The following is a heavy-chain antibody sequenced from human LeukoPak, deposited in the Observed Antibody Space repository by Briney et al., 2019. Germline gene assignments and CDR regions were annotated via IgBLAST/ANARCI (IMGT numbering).Heavy chain of an antibody. Sequence: ASVKVSCKASGYTFTGYYMHWVRQAPGQGLEWMGRINPNSGGTNYAQKFQGRVTMTRGTSISTAYMELSRLRSDDTAVYYCARDLAVPNNWFDPWGQGTLVTVSS. CDR2: INPNSGGT. D-gene: IGHD3-10*02. V-gene: IGHV1-2*06. CDR3: ARDLAVPNNWFDP. J-gene: IGHJ5*02. CDR1: GYTFTGYY.